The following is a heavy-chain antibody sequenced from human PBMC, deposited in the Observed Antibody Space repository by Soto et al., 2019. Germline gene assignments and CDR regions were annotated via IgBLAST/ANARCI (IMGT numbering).Heavy chain of an antibody. D-gene: IGHD3-16*02. V-gene: IGHV4-31*03. CDR2: XYYSGST. Sequence: QVQLQESGPGLVKPSQTLSLTCTVSGGSISSGGYYWSWIRQHXGKXXXXXGYXYYSGSTYYNPSLKSRVTISVDTSKTQFSLKLSSVTAADTAVYYCAREDVGDYVWGSYRRTGIFDYWGQGTLVTVSS. J-gene: IGHJ4*02. CDR1: GGSISSGGYY. CDR3: AREDVGDYVWGSYRRTGIFDY.